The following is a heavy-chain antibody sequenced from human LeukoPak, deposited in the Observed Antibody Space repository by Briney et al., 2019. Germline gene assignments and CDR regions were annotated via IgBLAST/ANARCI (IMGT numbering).Heavy chain of an antibody. Sequence: PGRSLRLSCAASGFTFSSYGMHWVRQAPGKGLEWVAVIWYDGSNKYCADSVKGRFTISRDNSKNTLYLQMNSLRAEDTAVYYCARDATTYYDFWSGYYQFIDYWGQGTLVTVSS. V-gene: IGHV3-33*01. CDR2: IWYDGSNK. D-gene: IGHD3-3*01. CDR3: ARDATTYYDFWSGYYQFIDY. CDR1: GFTFSSYG. J-gene: IGHJ4*02.